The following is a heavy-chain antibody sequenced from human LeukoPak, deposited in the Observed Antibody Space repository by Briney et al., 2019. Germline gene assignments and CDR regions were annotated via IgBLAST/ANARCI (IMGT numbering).Heavy chain of an antibody. CDR1: GGSINSYS. D-gene: IGHD3-3*01. CDR2: IYYSGST. Sequence: SETLSLTCTVSGGSINSYSWSWIRQPPGKGLEWIGYIYYSGSTNYNPSLKSRVTISVDTSKNQFSLNLSSVTAADTAVYYCARDRSGYAYWGQGTLVTVSS. V-gene: IGHV4-59*08. CDR3: ARDRSGYAY. J-gene: IGHJ4*02.